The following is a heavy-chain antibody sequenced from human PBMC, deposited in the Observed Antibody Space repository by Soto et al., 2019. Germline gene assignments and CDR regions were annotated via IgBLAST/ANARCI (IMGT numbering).Heavy chain of an antibody. CDR3: ARDLWVEPELYYYGMDV. Sequence: SETLSLTCTVSGDSVSSADYYWSWIRQTPGKGLEWIGHIFYSGTTYYNPSLKSRLTISVDTSKNHFSLRLTSVTAADTAVYYCARDLWVEPELYYYGMDVWGQGTTVTVSS. CDR2: IFYSGTT. J-gene: IGHJ6*02. D-gene: IGHD1-1*01. CDR1: GDSVSSADYY. V-gene: IGHV4-30-4*01.